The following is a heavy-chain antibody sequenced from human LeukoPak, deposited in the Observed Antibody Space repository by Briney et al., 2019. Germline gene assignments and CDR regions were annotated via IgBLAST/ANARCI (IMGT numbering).Heavy chain of an antibody. D-gene: IGHD3-10*01. CDR3: ASAQYFYGSGSYSWFDP. CDR1: GFTFSSYS. CDR2: ISSSSSYI. J-gene: IGHJ5*02. Sequence: PGGSLRLSCAASGFTFSSYSMNWVRQAPGKGLEWVSSISSSSSYIHYADSVKGRFTISRDNAKNSLYLQMNSLRAEDTALYYCASAQYFYGSGSYSWFDPWGQGTLVTVSS. V-gene: IGHV3-21*04.